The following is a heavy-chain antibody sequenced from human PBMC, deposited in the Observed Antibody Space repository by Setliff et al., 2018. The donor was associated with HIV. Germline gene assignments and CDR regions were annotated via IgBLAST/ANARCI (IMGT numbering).Heavy chain of an antibody. V-gene: IGHV4-31*03. CDR2: VSDTGST. CDR1: GDSVGSGRYS. J-gene: IGHJ6*03. CDR3: ARGPSHFDWWSGRGGNHYYYYYMDV. D-gene: IGHD3-3*01. Sequence: SETLSLTCTVSGDSVGSGRYSWTWIRQHPGKGLEWIGSVSDTGSTYYTPSLRGRVTISSDTAKNQFSLSLASVTAADTAVYYCARGPSHFDWWSGRGGNHYYYYYMDVWGKGTTVTVSS.